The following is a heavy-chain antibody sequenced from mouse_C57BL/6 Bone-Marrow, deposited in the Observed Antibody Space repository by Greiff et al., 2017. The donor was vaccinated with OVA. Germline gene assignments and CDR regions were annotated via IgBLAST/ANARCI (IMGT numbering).Heavy chain of an antibody. V-gene: IGHV1-55*01. J-gene: IGHJ3*01. CDR1: GYTFTSYW. Sequence: QVQLQQPGAELVMPGASVKLSCKASGYTFTSYWITWVKQRPGQGLEWIGDIYPGSGSTNYNEKFKSKATLTVDTSSSTAYMQLSSLTSEDSAVYYCARRHGIPWFAYWGQGTLVTVSA. CDR2: IYPGSGST. CDR3: ARRHGIPWFAY. D-gene: IGHD2-1*01.